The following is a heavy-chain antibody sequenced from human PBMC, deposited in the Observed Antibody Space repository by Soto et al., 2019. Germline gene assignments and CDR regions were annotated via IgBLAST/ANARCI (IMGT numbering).Heavy chain of an antibody. V-gene: IGHV3-21*01. CDR1: GFTFSSYS. D-gene: IGHD2-21*02. CDR2: ISSSSSYI. CDR3: ARDTAYCGGDCYSELRLGWYPGMDV. J-gene: IGHJ6*02. Sequence: PWGSLRLSCAASGFTFSSYSMNLFLQAPGNRLEWVSSISSSSSYIYYADSVKGRFTISRDNAKNSLYLQMNSLRPEDTAVYYCARDTAYCGGDCYSELRLGWYPGMDVWGQGPTVTVSS.